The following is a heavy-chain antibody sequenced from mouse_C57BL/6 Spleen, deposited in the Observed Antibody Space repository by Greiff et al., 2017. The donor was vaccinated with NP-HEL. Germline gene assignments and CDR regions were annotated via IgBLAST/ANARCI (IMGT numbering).Heavy chain of an antibody. CDR3: TRWAEAMDY. Sequence: VKLQESGAELVRPGASVTLSCKASGYTFTDYEMHWVKQTPVHGLEWIGAIDPETGGTAYNQKFKGKAILTADKSSSTAYMELRSLTSEDSAVYYCTRWAEAMDYWGQGTSVTVSS. CDR1: GYTFTDYE. J-gene: IGHJ4*01. CDR2: IDPETGGT. V-gene: IGHV1-15*01.